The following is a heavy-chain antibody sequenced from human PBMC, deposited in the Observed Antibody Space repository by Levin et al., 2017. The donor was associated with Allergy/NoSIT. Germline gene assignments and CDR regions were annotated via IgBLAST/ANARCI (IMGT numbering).Heavy chain of an antibody. CDR3: AKDQPSTGWPAFEY. V-gene: IGHV3-23*01. CDR2: ITNNNGKT. Sequence: PGGSLRLSCAASGFTISSFAMSWVRQVPGKGLEWVSAITNNNGKTYYADSVMGRFTISRDSSKNSLYLEMNSLRAEDPAVYYCAKDQPSTGWPAFEYWGQGTLVTVSS. J-gene: IGHJ4*02. D-gene: IGHD6-19*01. CDR1: GFTISSFA.